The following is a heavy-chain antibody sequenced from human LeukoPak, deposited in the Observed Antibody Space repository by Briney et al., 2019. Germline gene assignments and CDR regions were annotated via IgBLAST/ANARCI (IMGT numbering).Heavy chain of an antibody. CDR1: GGSISTSSYN. CDR2: IYHSGST. J-gene: IGHJ5*02. V-gene: IGHV4-39*07. Sequence: SETLSLTCTVSGGSISTSSYNWGWIRQPPGKGLEWIGSIYHSGSTYYNPSLKSRVTISVDTSKNQFSLKLSSVTAADTAVYYCARVLIQPSPWFDPWGQGTLVTVSS. D-gene: IGHD3-16*01. CDR3: ARVLIQPSPWFDP.